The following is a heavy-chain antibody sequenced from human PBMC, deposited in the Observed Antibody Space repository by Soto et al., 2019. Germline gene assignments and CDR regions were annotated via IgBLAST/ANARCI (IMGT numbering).Heavy chain of an antibody. V-gene: IGHV3-48*02. Sequence: EVQLVESGGGLVQPGGSLRLSCAASGFTFSAYAMNWVRQAPGKGLEWVSYISSIYNSIFYADSVKGRLTISRDNAKNSLYLQMNSLRDEDTAVDYCARDRGSFDYWGQGSLVTVSS. CDR1: GFTFSAYA. CDR2: ISSIYNSI. D-gene: IGHD3-10*01. J-gene: IGHJ4*02. CDR3: ARDRGSFDY.